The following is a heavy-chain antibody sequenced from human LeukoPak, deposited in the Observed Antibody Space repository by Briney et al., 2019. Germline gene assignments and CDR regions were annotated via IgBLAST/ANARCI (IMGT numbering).Heavy chain of an antibody. CDR2: FDPEDGET. V-gene: IGHV1-24*01. CDR3: ANYYYGSGSYYNWFDP. CDR1: GYTLTELS. D-gene: IGHD3-10*01. Sequence: ASVKVSCKVSGYTLTELSMHWVRQAPGKGLEWMGGFDPEDGETIYAQKFQGRVTMTEDTSTDTAYMELSSLRSEDTAVYYCANYYYGSGSYYNWFDPWGRGTLVTVSS. J-gene: IGHJ5*02.